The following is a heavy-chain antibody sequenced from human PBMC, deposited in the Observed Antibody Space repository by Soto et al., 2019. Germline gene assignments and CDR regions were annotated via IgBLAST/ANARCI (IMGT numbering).Heavy chain of an antibody. J-gene: IGHJ5*02. CDR2: IYYTGSA. CDR1: GGSVTSHY. V-gene: IGHV4-59*02. D-gene: IGHD3-10*01. CDR3: ARESAGSGKNNWFDP. Sequence: QVQLQESGPGLVKPLETLSLTCTVSGGSVTSHYWSWIRQPPGKALEWIGYIYYTGSAYYNPSLKSRVTMSLDTSRNTLSLQLNSVTAADTAVYYCARESAGSGKNNWFDPWGQGTLVTVSS.